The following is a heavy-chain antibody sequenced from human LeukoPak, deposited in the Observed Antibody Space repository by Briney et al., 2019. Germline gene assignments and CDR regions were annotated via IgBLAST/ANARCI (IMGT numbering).Heavy chain of an antibody. CDR1: GFTFSSYA. V-gene: IGHV3-30*04. CDR2: ISYDGSNK. CDR3: ARDGGSARWLTLYGMDV. Sequence: GRSLSLSCAASGFTFSSYAMHWVRQAPGKGLEWVAVISYDGSNKYYADSVKGRFTISRDNSKNTLYLQMNSLRAEDTAVYYCARDGGSARWLTLYGMDVWGKGTTVTVSS. J-gene: IGHJ6*04. D-gene: IGHD5-24*01.